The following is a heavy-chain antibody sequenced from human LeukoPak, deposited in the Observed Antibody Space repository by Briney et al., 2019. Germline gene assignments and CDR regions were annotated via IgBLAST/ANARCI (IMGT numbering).Heavy chain of an antibody. CDR2: MSYDGTNQ. V-gene: IGHV3-30*04. CDR3: ARDPRTSGYFFDY. Sequence: PGRSLRLSCAASGFTFNAYVMHWVRQAPGKGLEWVAVMSYDGTNQNYADSVKGRFTISRDKSKNTLYLQMNSLRAEDTAVYYCARDPRTSGYFFDYWGQGTLVTVSS. J-gene: IGHJ4*02. CDR1: GFTFNAYV. D-gene: IGHD3-22*01.